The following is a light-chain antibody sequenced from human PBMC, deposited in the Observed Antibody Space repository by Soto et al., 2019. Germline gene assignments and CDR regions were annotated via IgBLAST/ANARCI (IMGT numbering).Light chain of an antibody. J-gene: IGKJ3*01. V-gene: IGKV3-15*01. CDR3: QQYNNWLT. CDR2: GAS. CDR1: QSVRSN. Sequence: ELLMTQSPATLSVSPGERATISCQAIQSVRSNLACYQQKPGQAPRLLIYGASTRATGIPAMFSGSGSGTEFTLTLSSLQAEDFAVYYCQQYNNWLTFGPGTKVDIK.